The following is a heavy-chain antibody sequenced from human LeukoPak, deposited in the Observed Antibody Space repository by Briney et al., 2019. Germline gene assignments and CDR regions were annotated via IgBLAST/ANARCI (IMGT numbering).Heavy chain of an antibody. Sequence: PGGSLRLSCVTSGFPFTSHWMSWVRQAPGRGLEWVANINEDGSKKYYVKSVKGRFTISRDNAKNSLYLQMNSLRAEDTAVYYCARDQRIDDSDYWGQGTLVTVSS. D-gene: IGHD6-25*01. CDR2: INEDGSKK. CDR3: ARDQRIDDSDY. V-gene: IGHV3-7*01. CDR1: GFPFTSHW. J-gene: IGHJ4*02.